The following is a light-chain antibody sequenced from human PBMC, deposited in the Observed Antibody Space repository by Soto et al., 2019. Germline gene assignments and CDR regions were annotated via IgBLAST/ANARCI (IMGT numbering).Light chain of an antibody. CDR2: KAS. CDR3: HQYGTAPLT. Sequence: SQSPSTLSASIGDRVTITCRASQTISSWLAWYQQKPGKAPKLLIYKASTLKSGVPSRFSGSGSGTDFTLTISRLEPEDFSVYYCHQYGTAPLTFGPGTKVAIK. V-gene: IGKV1-5*03. J-gene: IGKJ3*01. CDR1: QTISSW.